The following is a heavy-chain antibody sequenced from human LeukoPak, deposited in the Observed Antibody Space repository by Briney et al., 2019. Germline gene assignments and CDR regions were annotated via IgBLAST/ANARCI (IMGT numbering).Heavy chain of an antibody. V-gene: IGHV3-30*02. CDR2: IRYDGSNK. J-gene: IGHJ4*02. D-gene: IGHD5-18*01. CDR1: GFTFSSNG. Sequence: GGSLGLSVEAPGFTFSSNGRPWVGRAPGKGWGGVAFIRYDGSNKYYADSVKGRFTISRDNSKNTLYLQMNSLRAEDTAVYYCAKDFGYSYGYFDYWGQGTLVTVSS. CDR3: AKDFGYSYGYFDY.